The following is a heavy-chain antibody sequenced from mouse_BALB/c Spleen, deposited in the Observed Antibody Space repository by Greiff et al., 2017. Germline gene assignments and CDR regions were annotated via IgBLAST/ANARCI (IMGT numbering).Heavy chain of an antibody. V-gene: IGHV2-9*02. D-gene: IGHD2-4*01. CDR3: ATYYDYDYYAMDY. Sequence: VQLQQSGPGLVAPSQSLSITCTVSGFSLTSYGVHWVRQPPGKGLEWLGVIWAGGSTNYNSALMSRLSISKDNSKSQVFLKMNSLQTDDTAMYYCATYYDYDYYAMDYWGQGTSVTVSS. CDR1: GFSLTSYG. J-gene: IGHJ4*01. CDR2: IWAGGST.